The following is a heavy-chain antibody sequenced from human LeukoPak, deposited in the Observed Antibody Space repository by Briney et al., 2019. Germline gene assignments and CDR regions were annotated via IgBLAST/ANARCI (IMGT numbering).Heavy chain of an antibody. D-gene: IGHD3-22*01. J-gene: IGHJ4*02. CDR2: ISGSGGST. CDR1: GFTFSSYA. CDR3: ARDSYDSSDFYFDY. V-gene: IGHV3-23*01. Sequence: GGSLRLSCAASGFTFSSYAMSWVRQAPGKGLEWVSAISGSGGSTYYADSVKGRFTISRDNSKNTLYLQMNSLRAEDTAVYYCARDSYDSSDFYFDYWGQGTLATVSS.